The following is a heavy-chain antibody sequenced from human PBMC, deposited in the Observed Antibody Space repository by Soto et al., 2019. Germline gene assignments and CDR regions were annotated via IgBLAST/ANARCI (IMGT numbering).Heavy chain of an antibody. CDR1: GASISSGSYS. CDR2: IYYSGKT. CDR3: ARCSIAAPVGGVFY. J-gene: IGHJ4*02. V-gene: IGHV4-39*01. D-gene: IGHD6-13*01. Sequence: QLQLQESGPGLVKPSETLSLTCTVSGASISSGSYSWGWIRQPPGKGPEWIGNIYYSGKTYYNPSLNSRVTISMDASKNQFSLRLSSVTAADTAVYYCARCSIAAPVGGVFYWGQGNQVSVSS.